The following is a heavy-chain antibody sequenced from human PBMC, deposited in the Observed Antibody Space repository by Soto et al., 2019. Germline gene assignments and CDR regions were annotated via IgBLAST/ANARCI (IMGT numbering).Heavy chain of an antibody. CDR2: IYYSGST. CDR3: ARYRCSSTSCYVKWFNP. Sequence: SETLSLTCTVSGCSISSGGYYWSWIRQHPGKGLEWIGYIYYSGSTYYNPSLKSRVTISVDTSKNQFSLKLSSVTAADTAVYYCARYRCSSTSCYVKWFNPWGQGTLVTVPS. CDR1: GCSISSGGYY. J-gene: IGHJ5*02. D-gene: IGHD2-2*01. V-gene: IGHV4-31*03.